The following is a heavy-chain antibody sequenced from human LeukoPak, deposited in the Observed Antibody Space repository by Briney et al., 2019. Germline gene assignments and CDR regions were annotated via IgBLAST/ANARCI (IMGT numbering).Heavy chain of an antibody. J-gene: IGHJ4*02. D-gene: IGHD5-18*01. CDR1: GFTFSSYE. V-gene: IGHV3-30*18. Sequence: PGGSLRLSCAASGFTFSSYEMNWVRQAPGKGLEWVAVISYDASNKNYADPVKGRFTISRDYSKNTVYLQMNSLRAEDTAVYFCAKGVGGYTIGYYFDYWGQGTPVTVSS. CDR2: ISYDASNK. CDR3: AKGVGGYTIGYYFDY.